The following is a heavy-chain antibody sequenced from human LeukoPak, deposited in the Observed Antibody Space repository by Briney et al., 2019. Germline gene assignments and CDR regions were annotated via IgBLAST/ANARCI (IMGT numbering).Heavy chain of an antibody. D-gene: IGHD6-19*01. V-gene: IGHV3-21*01. CDR3: ARESGSASFDY. CDR1: GLTFSSYS. Sequence: GGSLRLSCGPSGLTFSSYSISWVRQAPGKGLEWVSSISSSSSYIYDADPVKGLFRISRDNAKNSPYLQMNSLRAEDTAVYCCARESGSASFDYWGQGTLVTVSS. J-gene: IGHJ4*02. CDR2: ISSSSSYI.